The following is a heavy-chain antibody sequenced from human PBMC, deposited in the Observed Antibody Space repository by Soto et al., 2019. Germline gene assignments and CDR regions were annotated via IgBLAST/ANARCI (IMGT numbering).Heavy chain of an antibody. Sequence: QVQLVQSGAEVKKPGASVKVSCKASGYTFTTYYIHWVRQAPGQGLEWMGVINPSGGSTTYAQKFQDRVTMTSDTSTSTVYMELSSLRSDDTAVYHFARAHYYDRSGPSFSWYYYYVMDVWGQGTTVTVSS. CDR2: INPSGGST. D-gene: IGHD3-22*01. CDR3: ARAHYYDRSGPSFSWYYYYVMDV. J-gene: IGHJ6*02. CDR1: GYTFTTYY. V-gene: IGHV1-46*01.